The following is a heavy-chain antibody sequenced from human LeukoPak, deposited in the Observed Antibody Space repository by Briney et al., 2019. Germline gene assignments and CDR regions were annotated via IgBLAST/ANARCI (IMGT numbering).Heavy chain of an antibody. J-gene: IGHJ4*02. V-gene: IGHV4-39*01. Sequence: SETLSLTCTVSGGSISSTSSYWGWIRQSPGEGLEWIGNIYYSGNTYYNPSLKSRVTISVDTSKNQFSLKMNSVTAADTAVYYCVRRHCSGVSCYTPPFDFWGQGTLVTVSS. D-gene: IGHD2-15*01. CDR1: GGSISSTSSY. CDR2: IYYSGNT. CDR3: VRRHCSGVSCYTPPFDF.